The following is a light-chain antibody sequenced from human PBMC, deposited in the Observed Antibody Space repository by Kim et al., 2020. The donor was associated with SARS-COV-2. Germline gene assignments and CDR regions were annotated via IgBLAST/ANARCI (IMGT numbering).Light chain of an antibody. V-gene: IGKV1-NL1*01. J-gene: IGKJ1*01. CDR2: SAS. Sequence: DIQMTQSPSSLSASVGDRVTITCRASQGISSSLAWYQQKPGKAPTLLLYSASKLESGVPSRFSGSGSGTDYTLTINSLQPEDFATYYCQQYYTTLGAFGLGTKVDIK. CDR3: QQYYTTLGA. CDR1: QGISSS.